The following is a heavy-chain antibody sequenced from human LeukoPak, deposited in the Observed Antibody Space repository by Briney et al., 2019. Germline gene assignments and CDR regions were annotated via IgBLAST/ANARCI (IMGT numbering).Heavy chain of an antibody. V-gene: IGHV4-61*01. CDR2: IYYSGST. CDR1: GYSISTGYY. CDR3: ASLITLVRGVYFDY. D-gene: IGHD3-10*01. Sequence: TSSETLSLTCTVSGYSISTGYYWDWIRQPPGKGLEWIGYIYYSGSTNYNPSLKSRVTISVDTSKNQFSLKLSSVTAADTAVYYCASLITLVRGVYFDYWGQGTLVTVSS. J-gene: IGHJ4*02.